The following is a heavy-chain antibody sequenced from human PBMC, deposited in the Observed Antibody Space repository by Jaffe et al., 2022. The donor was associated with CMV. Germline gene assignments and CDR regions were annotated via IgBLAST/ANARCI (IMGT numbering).Heavy chain of an antibody. J-gene: IGHJ4*02. CDR2: ISSSGNTL. D-gene: IGHD3-9*01. CDR3: ARESYHDIFTAYYKPAYFDH. V-gene: IGHV3-11*01. CDR1: GFTFSDYY. Sequence: QVQLVESGGGLVKPGGSLRLSCAASGFTFSDYYMNWIRQAPGKGLEWVSYISSSGNTLYYADSVKGRFTISRDNAANSLYLQMNSLRAEDTAVYYCARESYHDIFTAYYKPAYFDHWGQGTLVTVSS.